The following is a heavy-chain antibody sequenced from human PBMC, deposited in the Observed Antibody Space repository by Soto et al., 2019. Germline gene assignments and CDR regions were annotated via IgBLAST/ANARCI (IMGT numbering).Heavy chain of an antibody. CDR3: ARVVVVAANRAFDI. D-gene: IGHD2-15*01. Sequence: ASVKVSCKASGYTFTSYAMHWVRQAPGQRLEWMGWSNAGNGNTGYAQKFQGRVTMTRNTSISTAYMELSSLRSEDTAVYYCARVVVVAANRAFDIWGQGTMVTVSS. J-gene: IGHJ3*02. V-gene: IGHV1-3*01. CDR1: GYTFTSYA. CDR2: SNAGNGNT.